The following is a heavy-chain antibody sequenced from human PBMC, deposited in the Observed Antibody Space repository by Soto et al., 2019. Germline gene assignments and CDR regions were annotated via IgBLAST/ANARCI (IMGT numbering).Heavy chain of an antibody. J-gene: IGHJ6*02. V-gene: IGHV3-30-3*01. CDR1: GFTFSSYA. D-gene: IGHD2-15*01. Sequence: GGSLRLSCAASGFTFSSYAMHWVRQAPGKGLEWVAVISYDGSNKYYADSVKGRFTISRDNSKNTLYLQMNSLGAEDTAVYYCAKDQGYCSGGSCYHMPEYYYYGMDVWGQGTTVTVSS. CDR3: AKDQGYCSGGSCYHMPEYYYYGMDV. CDR2: ISYDGSNK.